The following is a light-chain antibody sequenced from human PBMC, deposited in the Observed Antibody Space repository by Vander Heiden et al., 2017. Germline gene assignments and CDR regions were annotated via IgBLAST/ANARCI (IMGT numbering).Light chain of an antibody. V-gene: IGLV1-44*01. CDR1: SSNIGSHT. Sequence: QSVLPQPPSASGTPGQRVAISCSGSSSNIGSHTVNWYQQLPGTAPKLLIYTNDQRPSGVPDRFSGSKSGTSASLAISGLQSEDEAEYYCAAWDDSLNGPVFGGGTKLTVL. CDR3: AAWDDSLNGPV. J-gene: IGLJ3*02. CDR2: TND.